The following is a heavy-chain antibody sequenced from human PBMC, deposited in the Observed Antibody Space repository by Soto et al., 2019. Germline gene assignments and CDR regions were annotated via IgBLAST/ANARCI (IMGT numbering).Heavy chain of an antibody. V-gene: IGHV4-39*01. CDR2: IYYSGST. Sequence: SETLSLTCTVSGDSISRSSYYWGWIRQPPGKGLEWIGNIYYSGSTYYNPSLKSRVTISVDTSKNQFSLKLTSVTAADTAVYYCARPDYDILPGYFYWGQGTLVTVSS. CDR1: GDSISRSSYY. J-gene: IGHJ4*02. D-gene: IGHD3-9*01. CDR3: ARPDYDILPGYFY.